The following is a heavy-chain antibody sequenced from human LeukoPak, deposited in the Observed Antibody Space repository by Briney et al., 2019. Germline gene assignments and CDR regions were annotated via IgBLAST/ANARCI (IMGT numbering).Heavy chain of an antibody. CDR2: INLDGSEK. J-gene: IGHJ4*02. CDR3: ARDRGPEMATISDY. CDR1: GFTFNSYW. D-gene: IGHD5-24*01. Sequence: GGSLRLSCAASGFTFNSYWMTWVRQAPGKGLEWVANINLDGSEKWYVDSVKGRFTISRDNAKNSLYLQMNSLRAEDTAVYYCARDRGPEMATISDYWGQGTLVTVSS. V-gene: IGHV3-7*03.